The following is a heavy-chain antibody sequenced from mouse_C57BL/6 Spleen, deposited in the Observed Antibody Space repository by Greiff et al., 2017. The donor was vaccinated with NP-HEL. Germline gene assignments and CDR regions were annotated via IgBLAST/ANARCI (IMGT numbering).Heavy chain of an antibody. V-gene: IGHV1-52*01. CDR1: GYTFTSYW. Sequence: QVQLQQPGAELVRPGSSVKLSCKASGYTFTSYWMHWVKQRPIQGLEWIGNIDPSDSETHYNQKFKDKATLTVYKSSSTAYMKLSGLTSEDSAVYYSARSNWDRRYFDYWGKGTTLTVSS. CDR3: ARSNWDRRYFDY. CDR2: IDPSDSET. D-gene: IGHD4-1*01. J-gene: IGHJ2*01.